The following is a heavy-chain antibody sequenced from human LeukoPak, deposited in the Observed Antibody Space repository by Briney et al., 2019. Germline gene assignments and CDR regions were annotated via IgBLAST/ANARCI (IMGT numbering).Heavy chain of an antibody. CDR3: ASIFYYSVPF. Sequence: PSETLSLTCTVSGGSITSPENDWGWVRKPPGKGLEWIGNIYYSGDTYYNSSLRSRVTLSVDTSQNHFSLRLTSMTAADTAVYYCASIFYYSVPFWGQGALVIVSS. CDR2: IYYSGDT. CDR1: GGSITSPEND. D-gene: IGHD3-10*02. J-gene: IGHJ4*02. V-gene: IGHV4-39*02.